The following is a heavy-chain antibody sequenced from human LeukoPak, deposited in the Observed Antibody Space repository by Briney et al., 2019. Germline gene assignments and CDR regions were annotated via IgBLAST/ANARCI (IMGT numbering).Heavy chain of an antibody. CDR3: ARESYCSSTSCYYYGMDV. V-gene: IGHV1-69*13. CDR1: GGTFSSYA. Sequence: SVKASCKASGGTFSSYAISWVRQAPGQGLEWMGGIIPIFGTANYAQKFQGRVTITADESTSTAYMELSSLRSEDTAVYYCARESYCSSTSCYYYGMDVWGQGTTVTVSS. J-gene: IGHJ6*02. CDR2: IIPIFGTA. D-gene: IGHD2-2*01.